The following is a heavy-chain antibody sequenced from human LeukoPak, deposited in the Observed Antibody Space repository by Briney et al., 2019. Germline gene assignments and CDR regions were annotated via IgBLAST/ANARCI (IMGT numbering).Heavy chain of an antibody. J-gene: IGHJ4*02. V-gene: IGHV3-33*01. Sequence: PGRSLRLSCAASGFTFSSYGMHWVRQAPGKGLEWVAVIWYDGSNKYYADSVKGRFTISRDNSKNTLYLQMNSLRAEDTAVYYCARDVLDADDYVWGSYHPLDYWGQGTLVTVSS. CDR2: IWYDGSNK. CDR1: GFTFSSYG. CDR3: ARDVLDADDYVWGSYHPLDY. D-gene: IGHD3-16*02.